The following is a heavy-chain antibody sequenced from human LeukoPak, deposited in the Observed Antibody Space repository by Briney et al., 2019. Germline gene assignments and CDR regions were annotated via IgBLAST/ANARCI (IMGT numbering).Heavy chain of an antibody. CDR2: IYYSGST. J-gene: IGHJ4*02. D-gene: IGHD1-26*01. CDR1: GGSISSSSYY. Sequence: KASETLSLTCTVSGGSISSSSYYWGWIGQPPGKGLEWIGSIYYSGSTYYNPSLKSRVTISVDTSKNQFSLKLSSVTAADTAVYYCARLGGWELPAFDYWGQGTLVTVSS. CDR3: ARLGGWELPAFDY. V-gene: IGHV4-39*01.